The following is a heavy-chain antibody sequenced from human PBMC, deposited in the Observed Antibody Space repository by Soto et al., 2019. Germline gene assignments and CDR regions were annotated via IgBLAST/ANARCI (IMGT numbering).Heavy chain of an antibody. CDR1: GYNFISYY. V-gene: IGHV1-46*01. J-gene: IGHJ6*02. CDR3: ARERMATTPDYYYYYGMDV. CDR2: INPSGGSA. Sequence: ASVKVSCKASGYNFISYYMHWVRQAPGQGLEWMGIINPSGGSARYAQKFQGRVTMTRDTSTSTVYMELSSLRSEDTAVYYCARERMATTPDYYYYYGMDVWGQGTTVTVSS. D-gene: IGHD5-12*01.